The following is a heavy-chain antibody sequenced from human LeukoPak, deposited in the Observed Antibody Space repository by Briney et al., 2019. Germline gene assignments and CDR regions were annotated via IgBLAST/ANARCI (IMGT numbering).Heavy chain of an antibody. CDR2: LQSDGTT. D-gene: IGHD2-2*02. CDR3: ARSSVPAAIAWFDP. Sequence: GGSLRLSCAASGFSYSTSWMHWVRQTPGKGLVWVARLQSDGTTIYADSVKGRFTISRDNAKNTLYLQMNSLRAEDTAVYYCARSSVPAAIAWFDPWGQGTLVTVSS. V-gene: IGHV3-74*01. J-gene: IGHJ5*02. CDR1: GFSYSTSW.